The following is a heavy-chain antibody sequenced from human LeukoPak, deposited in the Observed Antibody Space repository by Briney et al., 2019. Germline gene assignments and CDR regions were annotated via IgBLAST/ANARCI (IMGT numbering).Heavy chain of an antibody. V-gene: IGHV4-4*07. J-gene: IGHJ4*02. CDR1: GGSISSYY. Sequence: SETLSLTCTVAGGSISSYYWSWVRQPAGKGLEWIGRIYTSGGTNYNTSLRGRFTMSVDTSKNQFSLKLSSVTAADTAVYYCARERGDDSSGSTLPYYFDYWGQGTLVTVSS. CDR3: ARERGDDSSGSTLPYYFDY. CDR2: IYTSGGT. D-gene: IGHD3-22*01.